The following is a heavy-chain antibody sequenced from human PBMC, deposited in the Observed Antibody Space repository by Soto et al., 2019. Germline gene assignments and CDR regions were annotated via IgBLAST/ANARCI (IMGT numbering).Heavy chain of an antibody. Sequence: QVQLVQSGAEVKKPGASVKVSCKASGYTFTSYDINWVRQATGQGLEWMGWMNPNSGNTGYAQKFQGRVTMTRNTSISTDYMELSSLRSEDTAVYYCARVGRTYGSGSYYKGWFDPWGQGTLVTVSS. CDR3: ARVGRTYGSGSYYKGWFDP. CDR2: MNPNSGNT. CDR1: GYTFTSYD. V-gene: IGHV1-8*01. J-gene: IGHJ5*02. D-gene: IGHD3-10*01.